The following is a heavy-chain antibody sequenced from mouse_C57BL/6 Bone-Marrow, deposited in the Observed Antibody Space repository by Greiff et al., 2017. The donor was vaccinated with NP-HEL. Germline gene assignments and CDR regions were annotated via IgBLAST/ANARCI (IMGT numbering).Heavy chain of an antibody. D-gene: IGHD2-1*01. J-gene: IGHJ2*01. CDR3: ARSNYGNLDY. CDR1: GYSFTDYN. CDR2: INPNYGTT. Sequence: VQLQQSGPELVKPGASVKLSCKASGYSFTDYNMNWVKQSTGKSLEWIGVINPNYGTTSYNQKFKGKATLTVDQSSSTAYMQLNSLTSEDAADYYCARSNYGNLDYWGQGTTLTVSS. V-gene: IGHV1-39*01.